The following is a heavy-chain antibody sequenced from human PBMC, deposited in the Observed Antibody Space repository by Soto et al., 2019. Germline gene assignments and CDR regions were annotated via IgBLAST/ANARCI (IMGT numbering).Heavy chain of an antibody. CDR2: INAGNGNT. V-gene: IGHV1-3*01. D-gene: IGHD1-26*01. CDR3: ARATFPDSGNYWAFDY. Sequence: ASVKVSCKASGYTFTTYTMHWVRQAPGQSLEWMGWINAGNGNTKYSQKFQGRVTISRDTSASTAYMELSSLRSEDTAVYYCARATFPDSGNYWAFDYWGQGTLVTVSS. J-gene: IGHJ4*02. CDR1: GYTFTTYT.